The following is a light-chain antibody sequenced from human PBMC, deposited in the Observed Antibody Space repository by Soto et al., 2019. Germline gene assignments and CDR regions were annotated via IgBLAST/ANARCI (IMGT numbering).Light chain of an antibody. CDR1: QTVSKF. V-gene: IGKV1-39*01. J-gene: IGKJ1*01. CDR3: QQTYSLPRT. CDR2: SAS. Sequence: DVQMTQSPSSLSASVGDSGTIACRASQTVSKFVNWYQQEPGKVPDXMIYSASTLYSGVPSRFSGSGSGTECTLTISNLQPEDVATYYCQQTYSLPRTLAQGTKVDIK.